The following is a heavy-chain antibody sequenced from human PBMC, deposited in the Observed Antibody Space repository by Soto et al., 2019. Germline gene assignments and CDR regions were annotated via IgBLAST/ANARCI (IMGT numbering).Heavy chain of an antibody. Sequence: QVQLVQSGGEVKRPGASVKVSCKASGYSFSSYGISWVRQAPGQGLEWMGWISTYNGKTNSAQKLQGRVTMTTDRSTSTTYMELRSVRSDDTAVYYCTRRYGDPSSAAGFDYWGQGTLVTVSS. CDR2: ISTYNGKT. CDR3: TRRYGDPSSAAGFDY. V-gene: IGHV1-18*01. D-gene: IGHD4-17*01. CDR1: GYSFSSYG. J-gene: IGHJ4*02.